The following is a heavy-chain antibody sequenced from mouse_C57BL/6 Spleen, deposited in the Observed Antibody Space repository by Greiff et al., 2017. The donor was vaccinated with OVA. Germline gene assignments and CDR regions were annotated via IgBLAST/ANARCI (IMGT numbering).Heavy chain of an antibody. Sequence: QVQLQQPGAELVMPGASVKLSCKASGYTFTSYWMHWVKQRPGQGLEWIGEIDPSDSYTNYTQKFKGKSTLTVDKSSSTAYMQLSSLTSEDSAVYYCAILYYYGSSYGWYFDVWGTGTTVTVSS. J-gene: IGHJ1*03. CDR1: GYTFTSYW. CDR2: IDPSDSYT. V-gene: IGHV1-69*01. CDR3: AILYYYGSSYGWYFDV. D-gene: IGHD1-1*01.